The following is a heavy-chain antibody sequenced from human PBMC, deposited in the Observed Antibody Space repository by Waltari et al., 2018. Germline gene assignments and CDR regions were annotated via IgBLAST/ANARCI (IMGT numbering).Heavy chain of an antibody. CDR3: ARHGVGAI. Sequence: QVQLQQWGAGLLKPSETLSLTCAVYGGSFSGYYWSWIRQPPGKGLEWIGEINHSGSTNYNPSLKSRGTISVDTSKNQFSLKLSSVTAADTAVYYCARHGVGAIWGQGTMVTVSS. V-gene: IGHV4-34*01. D-gene: IGHD1-26*01. CDR2: INHSGST. CDR1: GGSFSGYY. J-gene: IGHJ3*02.